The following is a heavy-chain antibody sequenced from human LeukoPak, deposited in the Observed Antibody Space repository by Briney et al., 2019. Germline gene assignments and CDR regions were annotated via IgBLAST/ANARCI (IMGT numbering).Heavy chain of an antibody. CDR3: ARDPETERGRDGLDS. D-gene: IGHD1-14*01. CDR1: KFTFSKYW. V-gene: IGHV3-7*01. CDR2: IKEDGSEK. J-gene: IGHJ4*02. Sequence: GGSLRLSCAASKFTFSKYWMSWVRQAPGKGLEWEANIKEDGSEKNYVESVKGRFIISRDNARNSMFLQMNNMRAEDTAVYYCARDPETERGRDGLDSWGQGTLVTVSS.